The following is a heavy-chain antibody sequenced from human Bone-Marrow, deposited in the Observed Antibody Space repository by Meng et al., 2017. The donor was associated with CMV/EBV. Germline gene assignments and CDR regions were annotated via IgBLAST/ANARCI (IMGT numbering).Heavy chain of an antibody. V-gene: IGHV1-2*02. CDR3: ARGGVTYYYDSSYFSY. CDR2: INPNSGGT. J-gene: IGHJ4*02. Sequence: ASVKVSCKASGYTFTGYYMHWVRQAPGQGLEWMGWINPNSGGTNYAQKFQGRVTMTRDTSISTAYMELSRLRSDDTAVYYCARGGVTYYYDSSYFSYWGQGTLVTCSS. D-gene: IGHD3-22*01. CDR1: GYTFTGYY.